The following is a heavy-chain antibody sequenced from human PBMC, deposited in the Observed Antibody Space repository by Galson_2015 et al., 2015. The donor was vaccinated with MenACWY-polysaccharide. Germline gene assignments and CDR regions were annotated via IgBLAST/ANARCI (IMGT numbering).Heavy chain of an antibody. CDR1: GFTFSSYW. J-gene: IGHJ6*03. CDR2: IKQDGSEK. Sequence: SLRLSCAASGFTFSSYWMSWVRQAPGKGLEWVANIKQDGSEKYYVDSVKGRFTISRDNAKDSLYLQMNSLRAEDTAVYYCKGSSITEIYYMDVSGKGTTVAVSS. CDR3: KGSSITEIYYMDV. D-gene: IGHD6-6*01. V-gene: IGHV3-7*01.